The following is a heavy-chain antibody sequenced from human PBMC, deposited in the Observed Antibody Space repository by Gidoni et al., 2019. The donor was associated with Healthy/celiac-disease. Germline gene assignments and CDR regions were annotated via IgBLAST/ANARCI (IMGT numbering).Heavy chain of an antibody. V-gene: IGHV1-58*01. CDR2: IVVCIGNT. D-gene: IGHD6-6*01. CDR3: AADSKQLELDY. CDR1: GITFTSSA. Sequence: QMQLVPSGPEVKKPGPSVTVSCKASGITFTSSAVQWVRQARGKRLEWRGWIVVCIGNTNYEQKLQERVTITRDMSKSTAYMELISMRSEDTAVYYCAADSKQLELDYWGQGTLVTVSS. J-gene: IGHJ4*02.